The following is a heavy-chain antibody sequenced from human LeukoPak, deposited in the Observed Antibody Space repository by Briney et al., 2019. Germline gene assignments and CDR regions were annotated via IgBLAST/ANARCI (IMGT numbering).Heavy chain of an antibody. V-gene: IGHV1-2*06. D-gene: IGHD3-3*01. Sequence: ASVKVSCKASGYTFTGYYMHWVRQAPGQGLEWMGRINPNSGGTNYAQKFQGRVTMTRDTSITTAYMERSRLRSDDTAVYYCARTLEGFLEWSGNWFDPWGQGTLVTVSS. CDR1: GYTFTGYY. J-gene: IGHJ5*02. CDR2: INPNSGGT. CDR3: ARTLEGFLEWSGNWFDP.